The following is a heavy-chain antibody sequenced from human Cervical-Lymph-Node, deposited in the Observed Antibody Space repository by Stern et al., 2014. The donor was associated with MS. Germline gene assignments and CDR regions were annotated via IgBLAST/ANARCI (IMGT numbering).Heavy chain of an antibody. CDR3: AHRGVYGSTSCYTCGYFQH. D-gene: IGHD2-2*02. J-gene: IGHJ1*01. V-gene: IGHV2-5*02. CDR2: IYLDDDK. CDR1: GFSLSTSGVG. Sequence: QITLKESGPTLVKPTQTLTLTCTFSGFSLSTSGVGVGWIRQPPGKALEWLALIYLDDDKRHSPSLKSRLTITKDTSKNQVVLTMTNMDPVDTATYYCAHRGVYGSTSCYTCGYFQHWGQGTLVTVSS.